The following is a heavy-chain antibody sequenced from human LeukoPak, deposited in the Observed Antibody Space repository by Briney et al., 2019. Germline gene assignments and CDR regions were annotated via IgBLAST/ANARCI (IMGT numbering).Heavy chain of an antibody. Sequence: GGSLRLSCAASGFTFSSYAMHWVRQAPGKGLEWVAVISYDGSNKYYADSVKGRFTISRDNSKNTLYLQMNSLRAEDTAVYYCAREKGRPFDYWGQGTLVTVSS. J-gene: IGHJ4*02. CDR1: GFTFSSYA. D-gene: IGHD1-26*01. CDR3: AREKGRPFDY. V-gene: IGHV3-30-3*01. CDR2: ISYDGSNK.